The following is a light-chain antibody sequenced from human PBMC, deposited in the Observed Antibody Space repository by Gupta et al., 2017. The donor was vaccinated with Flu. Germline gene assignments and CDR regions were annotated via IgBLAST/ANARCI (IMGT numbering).Light chain of an antibody. CDR3: QQYYSTPFT. J-gene: IGKJ3*01. V-gene: IGKV4-1*01. CDR2: WAS. CDR1: QSVLYNSNNKNY. Sequence: NCKSSQSVLYNSNNKNYLAWYQQKAGQPPKLLIYWASTRESGVPDRFSGSGSGTDFTLTISSLQAEDVAVYYCQQYYSTPFTFGPGTKVDIK.